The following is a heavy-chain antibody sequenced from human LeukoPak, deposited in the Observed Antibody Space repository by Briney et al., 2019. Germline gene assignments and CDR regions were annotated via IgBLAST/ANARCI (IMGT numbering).Heavy chain of an antibody. CDR2: IWNDGTNK. J-gene: IGHJ4*02. CDR1: GFPFSSYG. D-gene: IGHD2-2*01. Sequence: GGSLRLSCVASGFPFSSYGMHWVRQAPGKGLEWVAVIWNDGTNKYYADSVKGRFTISRDNSKNTLSLQMNSLKAEGTAVYYCARDYCSSTSCLFDYWGQGTLVTVSS. CDR3: ARDYCSSTSCLFDY. V-gene: IGHV3-33*08.